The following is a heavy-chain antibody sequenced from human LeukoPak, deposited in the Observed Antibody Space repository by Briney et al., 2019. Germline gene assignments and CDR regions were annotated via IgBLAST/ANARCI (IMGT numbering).Heavy chain of an antibody. CDR2: ISYDGTNI. CDR1: GFTSTAYA. V-gene: IGHV3-30*01. D-gene: IGHD3-10*01. CDR3: ARVRSFSSFGQLFL. Sequence: GGCLSLSSAPSGFTSTAYAMHWVRQAPGEGLEWVAVISYDGTNIYYADSVKGRFIVSSDNSNNTQSLQMNSLRPEYTALYYCARVRSFSSFGQLFLWGQGVLVTVSS. J-gene: IGHJ1*01.